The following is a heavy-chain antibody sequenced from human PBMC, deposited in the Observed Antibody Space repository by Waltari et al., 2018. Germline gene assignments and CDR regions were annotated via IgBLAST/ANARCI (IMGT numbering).Heavy chain of an antibody. V-gene: IGHV1-69*12. CDR2: IIPIFGTA. D-gene: IGHD5-12*01. CDR3: ARERDGYNPLFDY. J-gene: IGHJ4*02. CDR1: GGTFSSYA. Sequence: QVQLVQSGTEVKKPGSSLKVSCKASGGTFSSYAISWVRPAPGQGLEWMGGIIPIFGTADYAQKFRGRVTITADESTSTAYMELSRLRSEDTAVYYCARERDGYNPLFDYWGQGTLVTVSS.